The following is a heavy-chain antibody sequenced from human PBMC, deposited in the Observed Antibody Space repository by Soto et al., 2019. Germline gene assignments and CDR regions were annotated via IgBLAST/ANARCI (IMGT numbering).Heavy chain of an antibody. D-gene: IGHD6-6*01. CDR1: GGSLSSGNYY. CDR2: IYYSGNT. J-gene: IGHJ4*02. Sequence: SETLSLTCTVSGGSLSSGNYYWSWIRQHPGKGLEWIGYIYYSGNTYYNPSLKSRVTISVDTSKNQFSLKLNSVTAADTAVYFCASYGQLVQSFDYWGQGTLVTVSS. V-gene: IGHV4-31*03. CDR3: ASYGQLVQSFDY.